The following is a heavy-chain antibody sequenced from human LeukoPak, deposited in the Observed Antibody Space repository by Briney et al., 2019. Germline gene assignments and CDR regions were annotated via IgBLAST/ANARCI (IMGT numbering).Heavy chain of an antibody. J-gene: IGHJ3*02. D-gene: IGHD1-26*01. CDR2: IYHSGST. V-gene: IGHV4-30-2*01. CDR3: ARGAEWDSAFDI. Sequence: SETLSLTCAVSGGSISSGGYSWSWIRQPPGKGLEWIGYIYHSGSTYYNPSLKSRVTISVDRSKNQFSLKLSSVTAADTAVYYCARGAEWDSAFDIWGQETMVTVSS. CDR1: GGSISSGGYS.